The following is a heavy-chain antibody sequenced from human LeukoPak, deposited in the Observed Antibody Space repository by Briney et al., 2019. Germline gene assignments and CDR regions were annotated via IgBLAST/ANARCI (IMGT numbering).Heavy chain of an antibody. CDR1: GGSISGYY. J-gene: IGHJ4*02. V-gene: IGHV4-59*03. D-gene: IGHD3-10*01. CDR3: VIGRGWQPDY. Sequence: SETLSLTCTVSGGSISGYYHNWVRQSPGRGLEWIGLVHYSGNTNYNPSLTSRVSISTDTSKNQFSLELTSVTAADTAVYYCVIGRGWQPDYWGQGIPVTVSS. CDR2: VHYSGNT.